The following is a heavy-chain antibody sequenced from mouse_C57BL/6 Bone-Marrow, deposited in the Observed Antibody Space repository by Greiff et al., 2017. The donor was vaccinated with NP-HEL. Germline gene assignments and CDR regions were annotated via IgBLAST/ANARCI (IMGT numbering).Heavy chain of an antibody. V-gene: IGHV5-17*01. CDR2: ISSGSSTI. CDR3: ARSYGNYVPSYAMDY. D-gene: IGHD2-1*01. CDR1: GFTFSDYG. Sequence: EVKLVESGGGLVKPGGSLKLSCAASGFTFSDYGMHWVRQAPEKGLEWVAYISSGSSTIYYADTVKGRFTISRDNAKNTLFLQMTSLRSEDTAMYYCARSYGNYVPSYAMDYWGQGTSVTVSS. J-gene: IGHJ4*01.